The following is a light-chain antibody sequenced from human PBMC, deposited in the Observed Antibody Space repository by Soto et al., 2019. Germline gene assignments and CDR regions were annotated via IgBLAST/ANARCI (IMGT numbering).Light chain of an antibody. V-gene: IGLV1-51*02. CDR1: SSNIGNNY. CDR3: GTWDSSLSAGV. Sequence: QSVLTQPPSVSAAPGQTVTISCSGSSSNIGNNYVSWYQQLPGTAPKLLIYENNKQPSGIPDRFSGSKSGTSATLGITGLQTGDEADYYCGTWDSSLSAGVFGGGIMLTVL. CDR2: ENN. J-gene: IGLJ2*01.